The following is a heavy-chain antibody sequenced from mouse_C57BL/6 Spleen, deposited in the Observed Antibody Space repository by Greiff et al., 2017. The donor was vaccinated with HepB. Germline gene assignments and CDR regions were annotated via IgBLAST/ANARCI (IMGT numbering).Heavy chain of an antibody. D-gene: IGHD4-1*02. CDR2: IDPSDSYT. Sequence: VQLQQPGAELVMPGASVKLSCKASGYTFTSYWMHWVKQRPGQGLEWIGEIDPSDSYTNYNQKFKGKSTLTVDKSSSTAYMQLSSLTSEDSAVYYCARRDSTGTYYYAMDYWGQGTSVTVSS. CDR3: ARRDSTGTYYYAMDY. V-gene: IGHV1-69*01. J-gene: IGHJ4*01. CDR1: GYTFTSYW.